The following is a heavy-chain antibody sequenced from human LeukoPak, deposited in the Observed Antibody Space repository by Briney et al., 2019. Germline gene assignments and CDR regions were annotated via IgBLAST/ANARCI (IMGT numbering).Heavy chain of an antibody. CDR3: ARDFGGSRDY. V-gene: IGHV3-74*01. D-gene: IGHD3-16*01. J-gene: IGHJ4*02. CDR2: IDPHGTTI. CDR1: GFTLSNYW. Sequence: GGSLRLSCAASGFTLSNYWMHWVRQAPGMGLVWVSRIDPHGTTINYADSVNGRFTISRDNAKNTLYLQMNSLRAEDTAVYYCARDFGGSRDYWGQGTLVTVSS.